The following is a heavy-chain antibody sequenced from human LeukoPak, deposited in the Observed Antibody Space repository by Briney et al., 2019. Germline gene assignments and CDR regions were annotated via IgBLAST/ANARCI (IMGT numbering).Heavy chain of an antibody. CDR1: GGSISGADYY. Sequence: PSQTLSLTCTVSGGSISGADYYWSWIRQPPGKGLEWIGEINHSGSTNYNPSLKSRVTISVDTSKNQFSLKLSSVTAADTAVYYCARARGSRSKQQLAKNYYYYGMDVWGQGTTVTVSS. D-gene: IGHD6-13*01. V-gene: IGHV4-30-4*08. CDR3: ARARGSRSKQQLAKNYYYYGMDV. J-gene: IGHJ6*02. CDR2: INHSGST.